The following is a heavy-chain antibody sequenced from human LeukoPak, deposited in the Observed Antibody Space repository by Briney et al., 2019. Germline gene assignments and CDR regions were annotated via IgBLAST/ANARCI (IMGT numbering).Heavy chain of an antibody. V-gene: IGHV4-59*08. Sequence: SETLSLTCSVSGAPLRSHYWAWIRQSPGKGLEWIGHIYFSETTKYNPSLKNRASISADISKNQFTLKLSSVTAADTAVYYCARQTWLLDYWSQGTLVTVSS. J-gene: IGHJ4*02. CDR3: ARQTWLLDY. CDR2: IYFSETT. D-gene: IGHD5-12*01. CDR1: GAPLRSHY.